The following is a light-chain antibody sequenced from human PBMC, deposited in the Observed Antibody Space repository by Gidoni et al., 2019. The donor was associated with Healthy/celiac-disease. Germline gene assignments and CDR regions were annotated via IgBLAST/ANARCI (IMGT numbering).Light chain of an antibody. J-gene: IGKJ3*01. CDR3: QQLNSYPRFT. V-gene: IGKV1-9*01. CDR1: HGISSY. Sequence: IQLNQSPSSLSASVGDRVTITCRASHGISSYLAWYQQKPGKAPKLLIYAASTLQSGVPSRFSGSGSGTAFTLTISSLQPADFATYYCQQLNSYPRFTFGPGTKVDIK. CDR2: AAS.